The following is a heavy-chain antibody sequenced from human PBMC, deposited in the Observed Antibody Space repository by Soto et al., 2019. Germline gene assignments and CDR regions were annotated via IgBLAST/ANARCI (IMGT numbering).Heavy chain of an antibody. Sequence: SETLSLTCSVSGGSTSGYYWSWIRQSPAKGLEWIGSILHGGNTYYTPSRKSRVTISVDTSKNQCSLKLSSVAASDTAIYYCARHQAAAGGYYGYWGQGTLVTVSS. CDR3: ARHQAAAGGYYGY. D-gene: IGHD3-10*01. V-gene: IGHV4-59*08. J-gene: IGHJ4*02. CDR1: GGSTSGYY. CDR2: ILHGGNT.